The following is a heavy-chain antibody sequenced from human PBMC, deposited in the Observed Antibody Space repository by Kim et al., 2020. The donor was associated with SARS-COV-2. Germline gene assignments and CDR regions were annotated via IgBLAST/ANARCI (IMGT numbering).Heavy chain of an antibody. CDR3: TSPNWNDDLHWSSPYYYYYGVNV. D-gene: IGHD1-1*01. Sequence: GGSLRLSCTASGFTFGDYAMSWFRQAPGKGLEWVGFIRSKAYGGTTEYAASVKGRFTISRDDSKSIAYLQMNSLKTEDTAVYYCTSPNWNDDLHWSSPYYYYYGVNVWGQGSTVTVSS. CDR2: IRSKAYGGTT. J-gene: IGHJ6*02. CDR1: GFTFGDYA. V-gene: IGHV3-49*03.